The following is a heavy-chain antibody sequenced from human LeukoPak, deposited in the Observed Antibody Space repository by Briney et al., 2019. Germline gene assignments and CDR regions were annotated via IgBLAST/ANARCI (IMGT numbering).Heavy chain of an antibody. CDR3: ARFQGSGMSDYDYVWGSYPDY. V-gene: IGHV1-2*02. D-gene: IGHD3-16*01. J-gene: IGHJ4*02. CDR2: INPNSGGT. CDR1: GYTFTGYY. Sequence: ASVKVSCKASGYTFTGYYMHWVRQAPGQGLEWRGWINPNSGGTNYAQKFQGRVTMTRDTAISTAYMELSRLRSDDTAVYYCARFQGSGMSDYDYVWGSYPDYWGQGTLVTVSS.